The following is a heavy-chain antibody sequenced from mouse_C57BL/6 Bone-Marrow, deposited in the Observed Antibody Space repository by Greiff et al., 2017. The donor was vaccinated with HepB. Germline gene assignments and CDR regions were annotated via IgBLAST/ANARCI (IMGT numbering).Heavy chain of an antibody. Sequence: EVKLMESGEGLVKPGGSLKLSCAASGFTFSSYAMSWVRQTPEKRLEWVAYISSGGDYIYYADTVKGRFTISRDNARNTLYLQMSSLKSEDTAMYYCTRGGYYDYFAYWGQGTLVTVSA. V-gene: IGHV5-9-1*02. J-gene: IGHJ3*01. D-gene: IGHD2-4*01. CDR1: GFTFSSYA. CDR3: TRGGYYDYFAY. CDR2: ISSGGDYI.